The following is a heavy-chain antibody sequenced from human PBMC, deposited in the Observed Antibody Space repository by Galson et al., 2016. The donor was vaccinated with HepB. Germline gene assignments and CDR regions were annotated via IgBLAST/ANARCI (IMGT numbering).Heavy chain of an antibody. D-gene: IGHD4-23*01. J-gene: IGHJ2*01. V-gene: IGHV3-48*01. CDR1: GFTFSSYS. CDR2: ISSSSRTI. Sequence: SLRLSCAASGFTFSSYSMNWVRQAPGKGLAWVSYISSSSRTIYYADSVKGRFTISRDNAKNSLYLQMNSLRAEDTAVYYCARETNSDWFFDLCGRGTLVTVSS. CDR3: ARETNSDWFFDL.